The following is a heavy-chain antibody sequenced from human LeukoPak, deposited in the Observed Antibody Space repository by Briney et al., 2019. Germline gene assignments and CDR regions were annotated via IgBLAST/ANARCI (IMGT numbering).Heavy chain of an antibody. J-gene: IGHJ6*03. V-gene: IGHV3-53*05. CDR3: ARTIVVVPAVTLSGMDV. Sequence: GGSLRLSCAASGFTVSSNYMSWVRKAPGKGLEWVSVIYSGGSTYYADSVKGRFTISRDNSKNTLYLQMNSLRAEDTAVYYCARTIVVVPAVTLSGMDVWGKGTTVTVSS. D-gene: IGHD2-2*01. CDR2: IYSGGST. CDR1: GFTVSSNY.